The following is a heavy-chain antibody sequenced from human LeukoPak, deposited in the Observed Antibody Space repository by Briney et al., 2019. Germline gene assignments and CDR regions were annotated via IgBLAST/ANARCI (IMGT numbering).Heavy chain of an antibody. Sequence: ASVKVSCKASGGTFSSYAISWVRQAPGQGLEWMGGIIPIFGTANYAQKFQGRVTITADESTSTAYMELSSLRSEDTAVYYCARSVPWDLETPNYYFDYWGQGTLVTVSS. D-gene: IGHD1-1*01. CDR2: IIPIFGTA. V-gene: IGHV1-69*13. CDR1: GGTFSSYA. J-gene: IGHJ4*02. CDR3: ARSVPWDLETPNYYFDY.